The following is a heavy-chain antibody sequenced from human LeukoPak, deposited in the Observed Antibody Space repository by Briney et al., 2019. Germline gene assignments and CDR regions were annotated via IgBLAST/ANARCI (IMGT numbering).Heavy chain of an antibody. CDR1: GFTFSSYG. CDR3: ARRATTERGHSYGLDY. Sequence: GGSLRLSCAASGFTFSSYGMHWVRQAPGKGLEWVTFIRYDGSNKYYADSVKGRFTISRDNAKNSLYLQMSSLRVEDTAVYYCARRATTERGHSYGLDYWGQGTLVTVSS. J-gene: IGHJ4*02. V-gene: IGHV3-30*02. CDR2: IRYDGSNK. D-gene: IGHD5-18*01.